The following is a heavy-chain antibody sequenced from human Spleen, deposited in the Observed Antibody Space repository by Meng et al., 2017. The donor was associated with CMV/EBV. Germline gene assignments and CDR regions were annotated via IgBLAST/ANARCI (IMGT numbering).Heavy chain of an antibody. V-gene: IGHV3-21*01. CDR2: ISSTSDYI. D-gene: IGHD3-10*01. J-gene: IGHJ6*02. CDR3: ARDIRGSDYYYGMDV. CDR1: GFTFSSYR. Sequence: GESLKIPCAAFGFTFSSYRMNWVRQAPGKGLEWVSYISSTSDYIGYADSVKGRFTISRDNARNSLLLQMNSLRVEDTAVYYCARDIRGSDYYYGMDVWGQGTTVTVSS.